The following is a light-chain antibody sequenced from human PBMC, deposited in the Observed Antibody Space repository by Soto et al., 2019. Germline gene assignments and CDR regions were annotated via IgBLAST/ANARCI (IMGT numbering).Light chain of an antibody. CDR2: GAS. CDR3: QQYGRSPQT. Sequence: ETVLTQSPGTLSLSPGDRATLSCRASQRISSNYLAWYQQKAGQAPRLLIYGASSKATGIPDRFSGSGSGRDFTLTINRLEPEDFAVYYCQQYGRSPQTLGQGNKVEIQ. CDR1: QRISSNY. J-gene: IGKJ1*01. V-gene: IGKV3-20*01.